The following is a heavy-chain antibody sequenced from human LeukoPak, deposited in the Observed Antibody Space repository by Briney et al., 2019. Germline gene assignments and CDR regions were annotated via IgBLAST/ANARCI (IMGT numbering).Heavy chain of an antibody. CDR1: GGSIGSYY. D-gene: IGHD3-3*01. J-gene: IGHJ5*02. V-gene: IGHV4-4*07. CDR3: ARDLTDFWSGYSYNWFDP. Sequence: SETLSLTCTVSGGSIGSYYWSWIRQPAGKGLEWIGRIYTSGSTNYNPSLKSRVTMSVDTSKNQFSLKLSSVTAADTAVYYCARDLTDFWSGYSYNWFDPWGQGTLVTVSS. CDR2: IYTSGST.